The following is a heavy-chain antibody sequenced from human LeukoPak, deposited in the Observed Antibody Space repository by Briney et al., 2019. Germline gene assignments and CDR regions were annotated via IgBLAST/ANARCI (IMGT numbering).Heavy chain of an antibody. CDR3: ARVPYYYDSSGYYFDY. J-gene: IGHJ4*02. CDR1: GYTFTGYY. CDR2: INPNSGGT. D-gene: IGHD3-22*01. V-gene: IGHV1-2*04. Sequence: ASVKVSCKASGYTFTGYYMHWVRQAPGQGLEWMGWINPNSGGTNYAQKFQGWVTMTRDTSISTAYMELSRLGSDDTAVYYCARVPYYYDSSGYYFDYWGQGTLVTVSS.